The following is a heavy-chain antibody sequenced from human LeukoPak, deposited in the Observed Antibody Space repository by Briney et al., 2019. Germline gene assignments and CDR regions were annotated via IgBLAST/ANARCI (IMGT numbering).Heavy chain of an antibody. CDR2: IRFDRGTQ. V-gene: IGHV3-30*02. D-gene: IGHD3-16*01. CDR3: ARDWAWASDY. CDR1: GFTLSSNG. Sequence: PGGSLRLSCAASGFTLSSNGIHWVRQAPGKGLEWVAFIRFDRGTQSYADAVTGRFITSSDNSKNTLYLHLNSLRAEDTALYFCARDWAWASDYWGQGSLVTVSS. J-gene: IGHJ4*02.